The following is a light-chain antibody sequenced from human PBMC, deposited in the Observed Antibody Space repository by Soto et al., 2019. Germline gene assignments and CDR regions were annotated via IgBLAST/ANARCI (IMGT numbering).Light chain of an antibody. J-gene: IGKJ4*01. V-gene: IGKV1-33*01. Sequence: DIQMTQSPSSLSASVGDRVSITCQAIQDITNYLSWYQQKPGKAPKLLIYDASNLEVGVPSRFSGRGSGTDFTLTISSLQPEDIATYFCQQSDDLPLTFGGGTKVDI. CDR3: QQSDDLPLT. CDR1: QDITNY. CDR2: DAS.